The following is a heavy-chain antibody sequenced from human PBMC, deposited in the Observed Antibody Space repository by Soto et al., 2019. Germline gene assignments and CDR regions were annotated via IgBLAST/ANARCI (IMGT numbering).Heavy chain of an antibody. J-gene: IGHJ6*02. CDR1: GITFSDCY. CDR2: MSSRGDSI. V-gene: IGHV3-11*01. Sequence: VQLVESGGGLVKPGGSLRLSCAASGITFSDCYMNWIRQAPGKGLEWVSYMSSRGDSINYAGSVRGRFTVSRDSAKNSLYLQMNSLRAEDTAMYYCARVRFGQWGYAMDVWGQGTTVTVSS. CDR3: ARVRFGQWGYAMDV. D-gene: IGHD3-10*01.